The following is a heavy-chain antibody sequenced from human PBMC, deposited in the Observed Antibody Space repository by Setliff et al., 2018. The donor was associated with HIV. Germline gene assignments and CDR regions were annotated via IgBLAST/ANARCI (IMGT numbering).Heavy chain of an antibody. CDR2: IYNSGTT. V-gene: IGHV4-59*01. J-gene: IGHJ4*02. D-gene: IGHD4-17*01. Sequence: PSETLSLTCTVSGGSISSYYWSWIRQPPGKGLEWIGYIYNSGTTNYNPSLKSRVTISVDTSKNHFSLKLSSVTAADTAVYYCARHANTVTTVFVDYFDYWGQGTLVTVSS. CDR1: GGSISSYY. CDR3: ARHANTVTTVFVDYFDY.